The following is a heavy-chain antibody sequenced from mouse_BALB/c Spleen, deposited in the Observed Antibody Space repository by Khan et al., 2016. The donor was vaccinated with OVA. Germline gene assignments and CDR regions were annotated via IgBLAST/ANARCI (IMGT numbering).Heavy chain of an antibody. CDR1: GYIFTSYW. Sequence: VELQESGAELVRPGASVKLSCKTSGYIFTSYWIHWVKQRSGQGLEWIARIYPGTDNTYYNEKLRDKATLTADKSSSTAYIQLSSLKSEDSAVYFCAREEALYYFAYWGQGTTLTVAS. D-gene: IGHD1-1*01. V-gene: IGHV1S132*01. CDR2: IYPGTDNT. J-gene: IGHJ2*01. CDR3: AREEALYYFAY.